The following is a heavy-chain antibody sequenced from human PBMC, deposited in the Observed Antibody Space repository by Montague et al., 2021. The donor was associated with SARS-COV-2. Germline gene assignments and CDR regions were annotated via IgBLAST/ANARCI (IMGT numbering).Heavy chain of an antibody. CDR2: TSYSGST. CDR3: AGWGEYYDSTYYYYAMDV. D-gene: IGHD3-3*01. Sequence: SETLSLTCSVSGGSISPYYWSWIRQSPGKGLECIGYTSYSGSTDYNPSLKSRVTISIDTSKNQFSLKLSSVTAADTAVYYCAGWGEYYDSTYYYYAMDVWGQGTTVTVSS. J-gene: IGHJ6*02. CDR1: GGSISPYY. V-gene: IGHV4-59*12.